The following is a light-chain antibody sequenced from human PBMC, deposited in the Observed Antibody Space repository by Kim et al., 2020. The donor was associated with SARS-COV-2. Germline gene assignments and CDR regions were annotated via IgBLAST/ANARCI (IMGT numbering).Light chain of an antibody. Sequence: EIVLTQSPGTLSLSLGDRATLSCRASQSVKNNFLAWYQQKPGQAPRPLIYAASTRATGIPDRFSGSGSGTDFTLTISRLEPEDFAVYYCQQYGASPDTFGQGTKLDI. CDR1: QSVKNNF. CDR3: QQYGASPDT. V-gene: IGKV3-20*01. J-gene: IGKJ2*01. CDR2: AAS.